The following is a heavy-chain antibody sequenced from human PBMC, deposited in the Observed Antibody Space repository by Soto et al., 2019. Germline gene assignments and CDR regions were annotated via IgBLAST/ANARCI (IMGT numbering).Heavy chain of an antibody. Sequence: PSETLSLTCTVSGGSISSDTYYWGWIRQTPVKGLEWIGSISFGGRTYSNTSLKSRVTISVDTYKNQFSMRLTSLTAAYTAVYYCARQAFWNSHYWGEDYWGQGTLVTVSS. V-gene: IGHV4-39*01. CDR1: GGSISSDTYY. J-gene: IGHJ4*02. CDR3: ARQAFWNSHYWGEDY. CDR2: ISFGGRT. D-gene: IGHD4-4*01.